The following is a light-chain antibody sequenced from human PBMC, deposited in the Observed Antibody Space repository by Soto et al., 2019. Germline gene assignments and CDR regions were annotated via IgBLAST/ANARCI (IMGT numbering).Light chain of an antibody. J-gene: IGLJ3*02. V-gene: IGLV2-14*01. CDR1: SSDVGGYNY. CDR2: EVS. CDR3: SSYTRRSTRV. Sequence: QSALTQPASVSGSPGQSLTIYCTGTSSDVGGYNYVSWYQQHPGKAPKLMIYEVSNRPSGVSNRFSGSKSGNTASLTISGLQAEDEADYYCSSYTRRSTRVFGGGTKLTVL.